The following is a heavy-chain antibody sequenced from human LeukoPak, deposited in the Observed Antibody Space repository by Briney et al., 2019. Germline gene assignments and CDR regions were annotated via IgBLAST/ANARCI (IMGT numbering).Heavy chain of an antibody. V-gene: IGHV4-4*07. CDR3: ARSKLELWGDDAFDI. J-gene: IGHJ3*02. Sequence: SETLSLTCTVSGGSISSYYWSWLRQPAGKGLEWLGRIYTSGSTNYNPSLKSRVTMSVDTSKNQFSLKLSSVTAADTAVYYCARSKLELWGDDAFDIWGQGTMVTVSS. CDR2: IYTSGST. D-gene: IGHD3-3*01. CDR1: GGSISSYY.